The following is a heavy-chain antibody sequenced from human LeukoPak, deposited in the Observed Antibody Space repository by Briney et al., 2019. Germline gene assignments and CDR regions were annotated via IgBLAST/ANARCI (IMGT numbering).Heavy chain of an antibody. CDR1: GFTFSSYA. D-gene: IGHD3-22*01. CDR3: ARADITMIVVVTPLGAFDI. V-gene: IGHV3-30*04. J-gene: IGHJ3*02. Sequence: GRSLRLSCAASGFTFSSYAMHWVRQAPGKGLEWVAVISYDGSNKYYADSVKGRFTISRDNSKNTLYLQMNSLRAEDTAVYYCARADITMIVVVTPLGAFDIWGQGTMVTVSS. CDR2: ISYDGSNK.